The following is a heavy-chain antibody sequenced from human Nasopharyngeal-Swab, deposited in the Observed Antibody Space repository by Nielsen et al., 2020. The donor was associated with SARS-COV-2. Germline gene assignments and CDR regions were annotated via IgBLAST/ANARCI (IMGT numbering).Heavy chain of an antibody. J-gene: IGHJ6*03. D-gene: IGHD1-26*01. Sequence: WVRQRPGKGLEWVASITSSYDQKYYGDSVKGRFTISRDNARNSLYLEMNSLRVEDTAIYYCASEVVGFYFYTNVWGKGTTVTVSS. V-gene: IGHV3-21*01. CDR3: ASEVVGFYFYTNV. CDR2: ITSSYDQK.